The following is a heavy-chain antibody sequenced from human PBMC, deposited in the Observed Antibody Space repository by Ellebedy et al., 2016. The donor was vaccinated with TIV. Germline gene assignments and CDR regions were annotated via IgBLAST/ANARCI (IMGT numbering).Heavy chain of an antibody. Sequence: MPSETLSLTCTVSGGSISSGDYYWNWNRQHPGKGHEWIGYIYYSGITYYNPSLKSRRILSVDISKNQFSLRLTSVTAADTAVYYCAPLGYCLEVDCYRPFWGQGTLVTVSS. D-gene: IGHD2-15*01. CDR3: APLGYCLEVDCYRPF. J-gene: IGHJ4*02. CDR2: IYYSGIT. V-gene: IGHV4-31*03. CDR1: GGSISSGDYY.